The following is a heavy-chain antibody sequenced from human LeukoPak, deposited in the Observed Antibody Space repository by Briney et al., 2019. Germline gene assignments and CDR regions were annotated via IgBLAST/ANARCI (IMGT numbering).Heavy chain of an antibody. CDR3: AHRTGLRVH. J-gene: IGHJ4*02. Sequence: ESGPTLVNPTQTLTLTCSFSGFSLSTSGVGVGWIRQPPGKALEWLALIYWDDDKRYSPSLKSRFTISKDTSKNQVVLTMTNTDPVDTATYYCAHRTGLRVHWGQGTLVTVSS. CDR1: GFSLSTSGVG. V-gene: IGHV2-5*02. CDR2: IYWDDDK. D-gene: IGHD3-10*01.